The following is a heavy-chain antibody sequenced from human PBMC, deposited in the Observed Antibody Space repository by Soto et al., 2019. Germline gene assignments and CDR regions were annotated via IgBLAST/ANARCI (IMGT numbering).Heavy chain of an antibody. J-gene: IGHJ4*02. Sequence: GGSLRLSCAASGFNVGAFAVNWVRQAPGKGLEWVSGISVSDAFIYYADSVRGRFSISRDTSENILYLQMNSLRVDDTALYYCTRETVAGITGLDYWGPGTLVTVSS. CDR1: GFNVGAFA. V-gene: IGHV3-23*01. CDR3: TRETVAGITGLDY. CDR2: ISVSDAFI. D-gene: IGHD1-20*01.